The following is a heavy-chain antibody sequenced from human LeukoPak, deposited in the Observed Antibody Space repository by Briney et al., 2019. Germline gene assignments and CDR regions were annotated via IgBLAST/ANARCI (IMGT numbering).Heavy chain of an antibody. CDR3: ARGGEMYYYYYGMDV. CDR2: INHSGST. V-gene: IGHV4-34*01. J-gene: IGHJ6*02. CDR1: GGSFSGYY. Sequence: PSETLSLTCAVYGGSFSGYYWSWIRQPPGKGLEWIGEINHSGSTNYNPSLKSRVTISVDTSKNQFSLKLSSVTAADTAVYYCARGGEMYYYYYGMDVWGQGTTVTVSS.